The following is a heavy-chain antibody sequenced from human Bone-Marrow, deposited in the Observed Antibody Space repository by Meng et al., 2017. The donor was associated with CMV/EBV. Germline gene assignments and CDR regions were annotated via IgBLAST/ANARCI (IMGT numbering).Heavy chain of an antibody. CDR3: ARERDSSGGYIFDY. V-gene: IGHV1-18*01. D-gene: IGHD6-19*01. CDR1: GYTFTSYG. Sequence: ASVKVSCKASGYTFTSYGISWVRQAPGQGLEWMRWISAYNGNTNYAQKLQGRVTMTTDTSTSPAYMELRSLRSDDTAVYYCARERDSSGGYIFDYWGQGSLVTVSS. J-gene: IGHJ4*02. CDR2: ISAYNGNT.